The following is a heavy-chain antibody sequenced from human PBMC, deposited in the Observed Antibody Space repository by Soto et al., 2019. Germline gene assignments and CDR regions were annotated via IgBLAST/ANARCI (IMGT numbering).Heavy chain of an antibody. V-gene: IGHV3-21*01. J-gene: IGHJ4*02. CDR2: ISSSSTYI. CDR3: ARGLGAGGSFY. CDR1: GFTFSTYN. Sequence: EVQLVESGGGLVKPGGSLRLSCAASGFTFSTYNMNWVRQGPGKGLEWVSSISSSSTYIYYADSVKGRFTISRDNAKNLLYLQMNSLRAEDTAVYYCARGLGAGGSFYWGQGTLVTVSS. D-gene: IGHD1-26*01.